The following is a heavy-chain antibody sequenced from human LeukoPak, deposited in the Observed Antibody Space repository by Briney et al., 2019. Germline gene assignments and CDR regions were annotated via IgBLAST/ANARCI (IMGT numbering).Heavy chain of an antibody. CDR2: IYTSGST. D-gene: IGHD3-9*01. V-gene: IGHV4-61*02. CDR3: ASTNYDILTGYYGSAFDI. J-gene: IGHJ3*02. Sequence: SETLSLTCTVSGGSISSGSYYWSWIRQPAGKGLEWIGRIYTSGSTNYNPSLKSRVTMSVDTSKNQFSLKLSSVTAADTAVYYCASTNYDILTGYYGSAFDIWGQGTMVTVSS. CDR1: GGSISSGSYY.